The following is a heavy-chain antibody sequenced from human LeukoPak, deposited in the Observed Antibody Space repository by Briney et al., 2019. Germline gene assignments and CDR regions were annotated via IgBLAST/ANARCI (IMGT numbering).Heavy chain of an antibody. Sequence: SETLSLTCAVYGGSFSGYYWSWIRQPPGKGLEWIGEINHSGSTNYNPSLKSRVTISVDTSKNQFSLKLSSVTAADTAVYYCARFGSGWHYFDYWGQGTLVTISS. J-gene: IGHJ4*02. D-gene: IGHD6-19*01. CDR2: INHSGST. CDR3: ARFGSGWHYFDY. V-gene: IGHV4-34*01. CDR1: GGSFSGYY.